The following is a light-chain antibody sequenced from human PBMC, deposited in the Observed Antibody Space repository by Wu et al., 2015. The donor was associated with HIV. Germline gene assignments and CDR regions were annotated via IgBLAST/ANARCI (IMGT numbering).Light chain of an antibody. CDR3: QQYDTSIT. J-gene: IGKJ5*01. Sequence: ENVLTQSPGTLSLSPGQRATLSCRASQRVNNDYFAWFQQKPGQAPRLLIYGASSRATGIPGRLSGSGSGTDFTLTITRLEPEDFAVYYCQQYDTSITFGQGTRLDIK. V-gene: IGKV3-20*01. CDR1: QRVNNDY. CDR2: GAS.